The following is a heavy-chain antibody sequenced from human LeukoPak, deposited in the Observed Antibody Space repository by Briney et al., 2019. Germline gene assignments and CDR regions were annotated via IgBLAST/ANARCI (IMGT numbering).Heavy chain of an antibody. CDR3: ARDRRLYCNGGSCSSVNDY. J-gene: IGHJ4*02. Sequence: GGSLRLSCAASGFTFRSYGMLWVRQAPGKGLEWVADIWYDGSNKSYADSVKGRFAVSRDNSKNTVYLQMNSLRAEDTAVYYCARDRRLYCNGGSCSSVNDYWGQGTLVTVSS. V-gene: IGHV3-33*01. D-gene: IGHD2-15*01. CDR2: IWYDGSNK. CDR1: GFTFRSYG.